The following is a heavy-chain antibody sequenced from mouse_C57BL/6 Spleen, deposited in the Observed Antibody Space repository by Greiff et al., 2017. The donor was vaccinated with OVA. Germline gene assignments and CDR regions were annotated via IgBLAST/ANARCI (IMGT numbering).Heavy chain of an antibody. J-gene: IGHJ2*01. CDR2: ISYDGSN. Sequence: EVKLMESGPGLVKPSQSLSLTCSVTGYSITSGYYWNWIRQFPGNKLEWMGYISYDGSNNYNPSLKNRISITRDTSKNQFFLKLNSVTTEDTATYYCARDNYDYDGYFDYWGQGTTLTVSS. CDR1: GYSITSGYY. CDR3: ARDNYDYDGYFDY. V-gene: IGHV3-6*01. D-gene: IGHD2-4*01.